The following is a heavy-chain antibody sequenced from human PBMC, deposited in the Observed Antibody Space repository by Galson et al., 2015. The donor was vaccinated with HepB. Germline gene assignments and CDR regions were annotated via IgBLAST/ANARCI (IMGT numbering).Heavy chain of an antibody. CDR2: ISGSGGST. D-gene: IGHD3-22*01. CDR3: ANPTTMIVANDAFDI. J-gene: IGHJ3*02. Sequence: SLRLSCAASTFIFSTYSMNWVRQAPGKGLEWVSAISGSGGSTYYADSVKGRFTISRDNSKNTLYLQMNSLRAEDTAVYYCANPTTMIVANDAFDIWGQGTMVTVSS. CDR1: TFIFSTYS. V-gene: IGHV3-23*01.